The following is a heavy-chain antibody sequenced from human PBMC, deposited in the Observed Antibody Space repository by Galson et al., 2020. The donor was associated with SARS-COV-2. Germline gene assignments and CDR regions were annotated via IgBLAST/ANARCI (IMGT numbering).Heavy chain of an antibody. CDR1: GFTVTKKY. J-gene: IGHJ4*02. V-gene: IGHV3-66*01. CDR2: IYFDGNT. D-gene: IGHD3-16*01. Sequence: TGGSLRLSCAASGFTVTKKYMSWVRQAPGKGLEWISVIYFDGNTNYADSVRGRFTISRDDSKNTVYLQTNYLRAEDTAVYYCVRDDGVSPYDYWGQGTQVTVSS. CDR3: VRDDGVSPYDY.